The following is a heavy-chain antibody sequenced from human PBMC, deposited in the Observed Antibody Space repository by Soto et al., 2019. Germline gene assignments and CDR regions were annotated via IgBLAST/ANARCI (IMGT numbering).Heavy chain of an antibody. Sequence: QVQLQESGPGLVKPSGTLSLTCAVSGGSISSSNWWSWVRQPPGKGLEWIGEIYHSGSTNYNPSLKSRVTISGDMSRARVSLKLTSVTAAETAVYYCARVAVSVVAATLGAFDIWGQGTMVTVSS. CDR1: GGSISSSNW. D-gene: IGHD2-15*01. CDR3: ARVAVSVVAATLGAFDI. V-gene: IGHV4-4*02. J-gene: IGHJ3*02. CDR2: IYHSGST.